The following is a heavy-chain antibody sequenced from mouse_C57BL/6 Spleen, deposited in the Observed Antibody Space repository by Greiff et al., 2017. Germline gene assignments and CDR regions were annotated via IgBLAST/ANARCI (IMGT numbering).Heavy chain of an antibody. V-gene: IGHV1-62-2*01. J-gene: IGHJ3*01. D-gene: IGHD2-2*01. CDR3: ARHEAGRGYDAGAWFAY. CDR1: GYTFTEYT. CDR2: FYPGSGSI. Sequence: VKLQESGAELVKPGASVKLSCKASGYTFTEYTIHWVKQRSGQGLEWIGWFYPGSGSIKYNEKFKDKATLTADKSSSTVYMELSRLTSEDSAVYFCARHEAGRGYDAGAWFAYWGQGTLVTVSA.